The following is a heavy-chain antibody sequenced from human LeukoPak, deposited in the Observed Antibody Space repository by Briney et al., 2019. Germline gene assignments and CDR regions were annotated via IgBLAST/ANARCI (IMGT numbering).Heavy chain of an antibody. CDR3: AKDRVGARGAFDY. D-gene: IGHD1-26*01. Sequence: HPGGSLRLSCAASRFTFSSYAMSWVRQAPGKGLEWVSAISGSGGSTYYADSVKGRFTISRDNSKNTLYLQMNSLRAEDTAVYYCAKDRVGARGAFDYWGQGTLVTVSS. V-gene: IGHV3-23*01. J-gene: IGHJ4*02. CDR2: ISGSGGST. CDR1: RFTFSSYA.